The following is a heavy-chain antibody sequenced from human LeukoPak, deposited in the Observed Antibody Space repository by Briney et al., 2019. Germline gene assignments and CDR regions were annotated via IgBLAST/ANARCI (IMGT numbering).Heavy chain of an antibody. CDR3: ARNGYCTNGVCYYDY. CDR2: FDPEDGET. Sequence: ASVKVSCKVSGYTLTELSMHWVRQAPGKGLEWMGGFDPEDGETIYAQKFQGRVTITADESTSTAYMELSSLRSEDTAVYYCARNGYCTNGVCYYDYWGQGTLVTVSS. D-gene: IGHD2-8*01. CDR1: GYTLTELS. V-gene: IGHV1-24*01. J-gene: IGHJ4*02.